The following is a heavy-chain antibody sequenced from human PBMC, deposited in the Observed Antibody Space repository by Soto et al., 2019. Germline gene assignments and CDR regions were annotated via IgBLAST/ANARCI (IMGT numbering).Heavy chain of an antibody. CDR2: IDPSDSYT. CDR1: GYSLTSYW. CDR3: ALYDFWSGYRVNYYYYGMDV. Sequence: VESLKISCKGSGYSLTSYWISWVRQMPWKGLEWMGRIDPSDSYTNYSPSFQGHVTISADKSISTAYLQWSSLKASDTAMYYCALYDFWSGYRVNYYYYGMDVWGQGTTVTVSS. V-gene: IGHV5-10-1*01. D-gene: IGHD3-3*01. J-gene: IGHJ6*02.